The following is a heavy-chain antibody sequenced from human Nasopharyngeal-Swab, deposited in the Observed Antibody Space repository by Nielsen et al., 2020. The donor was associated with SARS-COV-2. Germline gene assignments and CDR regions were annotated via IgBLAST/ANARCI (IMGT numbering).Heavy chain of an antibody. V-gene: IGHV3-21*01. CDR3: ARANPLSGIYFVKDAFDL. D-gene: IGHD1-26*01. Sequence: GGSLRLSCAASGFTFSSYSMNWVRQAPGKGLEWVSSISSSSSYIYYADSVKGRFTISRDNAKNSLYLQMNSLRAEDTAVYYCARANPLSGIYFVKDAFDLWGQGTMVTVSS. CDR2: ISSSSSYI. CDR1: GFTFSSYS. J-gene: IGHJ3*01.